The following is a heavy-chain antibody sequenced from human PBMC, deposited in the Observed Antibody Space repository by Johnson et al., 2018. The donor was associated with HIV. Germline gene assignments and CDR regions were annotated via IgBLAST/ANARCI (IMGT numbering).Heavy chain of an antibody. J-gene: IGHJ3*02. D-gene: IGHD3-22*01. Sequence: QVQLVESGGGVVQPGASLRLSCAASGFTFSSYGMHWVRQAPGKGLEWVAFIRYDGSNKYYADSVKGRFTISRDNSKNTLYLQMNSLRAEDTAVYYCAKERGIVVVRDAFDIWGQGTMVTVSS. CDR3: AKERGIVVVRDAFDI. CDR2: IRYDGSNK. CDR1: GFTFSSYG. V-gene: IGHV3-30*02.